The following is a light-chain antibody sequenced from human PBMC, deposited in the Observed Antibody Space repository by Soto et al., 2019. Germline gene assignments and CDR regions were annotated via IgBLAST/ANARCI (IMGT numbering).Light chain of an antibody. Sequence: QSALTQPASVSGSPGQSITISCTGTSSDVGSSNLVSWYQQHPGKAPKVMIYEVSKRPSGVSNRFSGSKFGNTASLTISGLQADDEADYYCCSYAGSSTYVFGTGTKLTVL. CDR3: CSYAGSSTYV. V-gene: IGLV2-23*02. J-gene: IGLJ1*01. CDR2: EVS. CDR1: SSDVGSSNL.